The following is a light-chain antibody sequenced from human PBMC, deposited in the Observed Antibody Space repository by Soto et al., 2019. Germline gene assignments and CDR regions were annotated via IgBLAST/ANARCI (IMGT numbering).Light chain of an antibody. CDR2: EVT. CDR1: TSDVGGYEY. CDR3: SSYTRSSPYV. J-gene: IGLJ1*01. V-gene: IGLV2-14*01. Sequence: QSALTQPASVSGSPGQSITISCSGTTSDVGGYEYVSWYQQHPSKAPKLMIYEVTTRPSGVSNRFSGSKSGTTASLTISGLQAEDEAAYYCSSYTRSSPYVFGRGTKVTVL.